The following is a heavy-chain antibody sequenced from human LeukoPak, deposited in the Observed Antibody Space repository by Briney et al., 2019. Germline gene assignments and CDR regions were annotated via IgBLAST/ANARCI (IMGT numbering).Heavy chain of an antibody. Sequence: GESLKISCKGSGYSFATYWIGWVRQMPGKGLEWMGIIYPGDSDTRYSPSFQGQVTISADKSISTAYLQWSSLKASDTAMYYCARLLLTGSHAFDIWGQGTMVTVSS. CDR2: IYPGDSDT. D-gene: IGHD1-26*01. CDR3: ARLLLTGSHAFDI. V-gene: IGHV5-51*01. J-gene: IGHJ3*02. CDR1: GYSFATYW.